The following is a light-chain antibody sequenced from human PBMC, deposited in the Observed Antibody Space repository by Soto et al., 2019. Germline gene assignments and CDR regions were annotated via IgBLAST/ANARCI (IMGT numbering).Light chain of an antibody. V-gene: IGKV3-15*01. CDR1: QSVGRN. CDR2: AAS. Sequence: EIVVTQSPGILSVSPGDRATLSCRASQSVGRNLAWYQQKPGQAPTLLIYAASTRATGLPARFSGSGSGTDFTLTIISLQSKDFSVYYCQEYSKWPLFTFGPGTRVDIK. CDR3: QEYSKWPLFT. J-gene: IGKJ3*01.